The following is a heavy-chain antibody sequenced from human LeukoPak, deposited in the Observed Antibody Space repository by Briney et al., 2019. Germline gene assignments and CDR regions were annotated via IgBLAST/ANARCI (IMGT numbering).Heavy chain of an antibody. Sequence: SETLSLTCTVSGYSLSSGYYWGWIRQPPGKGLEWIGEINHSGSTNYNPSLKSRVTISVDTSKNQFSLKLSSVTAADTAVYYCARRPYSSGWYNNYWGQGTLVTVSS. CDR2: INHSGST. J-gene: IGHJ4*02. D-gene: IGHD6-19*01. V-gene: IGHV4-38-2*02. CDR3: ARRPYSSGWYNNY. CDR1: GYSLSSGYY.